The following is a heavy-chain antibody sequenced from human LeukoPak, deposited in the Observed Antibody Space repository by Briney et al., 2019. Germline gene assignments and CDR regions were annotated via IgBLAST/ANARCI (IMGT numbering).Heavy chain of an antibody. V-gene: IGHV3-23*01. Sequence: GGSLRLSCAASGFTFSDNAMSCVRQDPGKGLEWISTISGSGGSTYYADSVKGRFTISRDNSKTTLYLQMNSLRAEGTAVYSCAKDLLFGELPLWYFTSWGQGTLVTVSS. J-gene: IGHJ4*02. CDR1: GFTFSDNA. CDR2: ISGSGGST. CDR3: AKDLLFGELPLWYFTS. D-gene: IGHD3-10*01.